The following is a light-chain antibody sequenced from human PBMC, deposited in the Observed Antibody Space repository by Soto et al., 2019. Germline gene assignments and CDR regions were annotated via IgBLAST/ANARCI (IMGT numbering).Light chain of an antibody. J-gene: IGKJ3*01. CDR1: HSINTSF. CDR2: PAA. V-gene: IGKV3-20*01. Sequence: EIVLTQSPGTLSLSPGDRATLSCRASHSINTSFLAWFQQKPGQAPRLLIYPAATRATGIPDRFSGSASETDFTLTINRLEPEDSAVYYCQQYASAPFSLGPGTKVDIK. CDR3: QQYASAPFS.